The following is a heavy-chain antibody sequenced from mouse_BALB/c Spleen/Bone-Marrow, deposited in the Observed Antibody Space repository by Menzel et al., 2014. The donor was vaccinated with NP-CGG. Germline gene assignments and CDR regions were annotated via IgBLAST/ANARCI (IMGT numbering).Heavy chain of an antibody. Sequence: QVQLQQPGAELARPGASVKMSCRASGYTFTTYTIHWVRQRPGQGLEWIGYTNPSSGYTNYIQKFKDKATLTADKSSSTAYMQLSSLTSEDSAVYYCARRDDGYVFFDYWGQGTTLTVSS. CDR2: TNPSSGYT. J-gene: IGHJ2*01. V-gene: IGHV1-4*01. CDR3: ARRDDGYVFFDY. D-gene: IGHD2-3*01. CDR1: GYTFTTYT.